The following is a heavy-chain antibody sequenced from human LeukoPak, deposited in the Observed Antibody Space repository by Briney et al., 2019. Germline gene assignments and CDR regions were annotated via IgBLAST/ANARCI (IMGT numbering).Heavy chain of an antibody. Sequence: TXXVYGGSFSGYYWSWIRQPPGKGLEWIGEINHSGSTNYNPSLKSRVTISVDTSKNQFSLKLSSVTAADTAVYYCARRIDAFDIWGQGTMVTVSS. J-gene: IGHJ3*02. CDR1: GGSFSGYY. V-gene: IGHV4-34*01. CDR3: ARRIDAFDI. CDR2: INHSGST.